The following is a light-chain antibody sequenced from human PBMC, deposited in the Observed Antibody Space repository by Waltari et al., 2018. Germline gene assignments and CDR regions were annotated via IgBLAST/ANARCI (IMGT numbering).Light chain of an antibody. CDR3: SSYTRRNTVI. Sequence: WYQQPPGIAPKLLLYDVSDRPSGVSDRFSGSKSGKTASLTISGLQPEDAADYYCSSYTRRNTVIFGGGTKLTVV. CDR2: DVS. V-gene: IGLV2-14*03. J-gene: IGLJ2*01.